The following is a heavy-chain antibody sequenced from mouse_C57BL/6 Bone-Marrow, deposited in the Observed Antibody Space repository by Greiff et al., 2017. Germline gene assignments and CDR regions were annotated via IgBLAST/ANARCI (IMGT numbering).Heavy chain of an antibody. CDR1: GYTFTSYW. J-gene: IGHJ2*01. Sequence: VKLMESGAELVKPGASVKLSCKASGYTFTSYWMHWVKQRPGQGLEWIGMIHPNSGSTNYNEKFKSKATLTVDKSSSTAYMQLSSLTSEDSAVYYCASYYYLDYWGQGTTLTVSS. CDR2: IHPNSGST. D-gene: IGHD2-1*01. V-gene: IGHV1-64*01. CDR3: ASYYYLDY.